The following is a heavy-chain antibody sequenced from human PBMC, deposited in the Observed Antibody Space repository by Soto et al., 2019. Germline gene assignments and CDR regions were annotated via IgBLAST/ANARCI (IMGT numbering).Heavy chain of an antibody. V-gene: IGHV4-34*01. CDR1: GGSFSGYY. CDR3: ARVQRYCSSTSCYLWYFDY. Sequence: SETLSLTCAVYGGSFSGYYWSWIRQPPGKGLEWIGEINHSGSTNYNPSLKSRVTISVDTSKSQFSLKLSSVTAADTAVYYCARVQRYCSSTSCYLWYFDYWGQGTLVTVSS. CDR2: INHSGST. J-gene: IGHJ4*02. D-gene: IGHD2-2*01.